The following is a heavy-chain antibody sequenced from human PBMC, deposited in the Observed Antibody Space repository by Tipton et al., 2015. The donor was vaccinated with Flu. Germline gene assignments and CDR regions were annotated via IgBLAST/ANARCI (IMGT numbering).Heavy chain of an antibody. V-gene: IGHV4-31*03. CDR2: IYYSGST. J-gene: IGHJ6*02. CDR3: ARDQGFGGGMTYDYFAMDV. Sequence: TLSLTCTVSGGSISSGGAYWSWIRQHPGKGLEWIGGIYYSGSTYYNPSLRSRVTIAVDRPKNQFSLRLTSVTAADTAVYYCARDQGFGGGMTYDYFAMDVWGPGTTVTVSS. CDR1: GGSISSGGAY. D-gene: IGHD3-10*01.